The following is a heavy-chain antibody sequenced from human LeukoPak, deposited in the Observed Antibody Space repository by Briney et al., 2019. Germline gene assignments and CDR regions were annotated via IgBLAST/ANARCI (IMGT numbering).Heavy chain of an antibody. J-gene: IGHJ4*02. D-gene: IGHD1-26*01. CDR1: GFTFRSYT. CDR2: INSGSSSI. CDR3: ARGPHSGNYYYFDF. V-gene: IGHV3-48*01. Sequence: GSLRLSCAASGFTFRSYTMNWVRQAPGKGPEWVSYINSGSSSIYYADSVKGRFTISRDNVRNSLFLQMNSLRAEDTAVYFCARGPHSGNYYYFDFWGQGTLVTVSS.